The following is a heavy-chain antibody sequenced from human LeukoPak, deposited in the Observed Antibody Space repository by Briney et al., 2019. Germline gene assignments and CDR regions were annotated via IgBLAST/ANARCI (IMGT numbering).Heavy chain of an antibody. Sequence: PSETLSLTCTVFGDSISSSSYYWGWIRQPPGKGLEWIGSIYYSGRSYYNPSLKSRVTISVDTSKNQFSLKLRSVTAADTAVYYCARDRPLSASGSDAFDIWGQGTMVTVSS. CDR1: GDSISSSSYY. CDR2: IYYSGRS. J-gene: IGHJ3*02. V-gene: IGHV4-39*07. D-gene: IGHD3-10*01. CDR3: ARDRPLSASGSDAFDI.